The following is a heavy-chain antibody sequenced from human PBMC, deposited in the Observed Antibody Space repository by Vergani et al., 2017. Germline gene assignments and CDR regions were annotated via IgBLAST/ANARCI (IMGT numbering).Heavy chain of an antibody. Sequence: QVQLQESGPGLLKPSQTLSLTCTVSGASVSRGTYYWTWIRQPAGKKLEWIVRMYTSGHTIYNPSLESRVTMSVDTSRNQFSLQLSSVTAAATAVYYCARASHCINCYSGGPNGAGYDYMDVWGKGTTVTVSS. CDR2: MYTSGHT. CDR3: ARASHCINCYSGGPNGAGYDYMDV. V-gene: IGHV4-61*02. CDR1: GASVSRGTYY. D-gene: IGHD2-21*01. J-gene: IGHJ6*03.